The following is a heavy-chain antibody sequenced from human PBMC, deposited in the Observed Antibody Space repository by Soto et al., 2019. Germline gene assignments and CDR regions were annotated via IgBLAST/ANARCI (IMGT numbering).Heavy chain of an antibody. CDR3: ARATRDTAMVHN. J-gene: IGHJ4*02. V-gene: IGHV3-33*08. CDR1: GFTFSSYG. D-gene: IGHD5-18*01. Sequence: QVQLVESGGGVVQPGRSLRLSCAASGFTFSSYGMHWVRQAPGKGLEWVAVIWSDANNKYYADSVKGRFTISRDNSQNTLYLQMNSLRAEDTAFCYCARATRDTAMVHNWGQGTLVTVSS. CDR2: IWSDANNK.